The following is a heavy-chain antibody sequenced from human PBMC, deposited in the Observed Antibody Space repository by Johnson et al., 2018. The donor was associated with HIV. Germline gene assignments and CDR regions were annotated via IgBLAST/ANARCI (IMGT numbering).Heavy chain of an antibody. CDR3: ASNVEGRDGYNFGDDAFDI. CDR2: INSDGSSI. Sequence: VQLVESGGGVARPGGSLRLSCAASGSNFDDYGMSWVRQAPGKGLEWVSGINSDGSSITYADSVKGLFTISRDNAKNTLYLQMNSMRAEDTAVFYCASNVEGRDGYNFGDDAFDIWGQGTMVTVSS. D-gene: IGHD5-24*01. J-gene: IGHJ3*02. CDR1: GSNFDDYG. V-gene: IGHV3-20*04.